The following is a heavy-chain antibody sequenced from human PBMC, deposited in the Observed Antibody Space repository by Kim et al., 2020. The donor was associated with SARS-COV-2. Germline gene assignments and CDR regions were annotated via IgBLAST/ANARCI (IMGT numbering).Heavy chain of an antibody. D-gene: IGHD2-15*01. Sequence: GGSLRLSCAASGFTFSSYSMNWVRQAPGKGLEWVSSISSSSSYIYYADSVKGRFTIPRDNAKNSLYLQMNSLRAEDTAVYYCARDFLFCSGGSCYSPLSSGYDYWGQGTLVTVSS. CDR1: GFTFSSYS. CDR2: ISSSSSYI. CDR3: ARDFLFCSGGSCYSPLSSGYDY. J-gene: IGHJ4*02. V-gene: IGHV3-21*01.